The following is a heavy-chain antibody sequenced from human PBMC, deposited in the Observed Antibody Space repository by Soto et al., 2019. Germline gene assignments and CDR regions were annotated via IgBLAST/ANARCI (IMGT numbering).Heavy chain of an antibody. CDR3: ARDPPIYFGVVITDDY. D-gene: IGHD3-3*01. CDR2: IIPILGIA. J-gene: IGHJ4*02. CDR1: GGTFSSYT. V-gene: IGHV1-69*04. Sequence: SVKVSCKASGGTFSSYTISWVRQAPGQGLEWMGRIIPILGIANYAQKFQGRVTITADKSTSTAYMELSSLRSEDTAVYYCARDPPIYFGVVITDDYWGQGTLVTVSS.